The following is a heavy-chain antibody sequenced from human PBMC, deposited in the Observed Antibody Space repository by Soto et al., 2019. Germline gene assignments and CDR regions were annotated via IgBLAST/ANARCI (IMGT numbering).Heavy chain of an antibody. J-gene: IGHJ4*02. CDR1: GFTFSSYA. D-gene: IGHD6-19*01. V-gene: IGHV3-30-3*01. Sequence: QVQLVESGGGVVQPGRSLRLSCAASGFTFSSYAMHWVRQAPGKGLEWVAVISYDGSNKYYADSVKGRFTISRDNSKNTLYLQMNSLRAEDTAVYYCASDPGIAGAGSSGYWGQGTLVTVSS. CDR2: ISYDGSNK. CDR3: ASDPGIAGAGSSGY.